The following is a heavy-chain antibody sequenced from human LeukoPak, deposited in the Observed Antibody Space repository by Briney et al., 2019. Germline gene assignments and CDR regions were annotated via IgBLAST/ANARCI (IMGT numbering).Heavy chain of an antibody. CDR2: FDPEDGEK. J-gene: IGHJ4*02. CDR3: ATAPKIRTRVDY. V-gene: IGHV1-24*01. CDR1: GYTLTELSIS. D-gene: IGHD2-2*01. Sequence: ASVKVSCKVSGYTLTELSISMHWVRQTHGEGLEWMGGFDPEDGEKIYAQKFQGGLTMTEDTSTDTAYMELNSLTSEDTAVYYCATAPKIRTRVDYWGQGTLVTVSS.